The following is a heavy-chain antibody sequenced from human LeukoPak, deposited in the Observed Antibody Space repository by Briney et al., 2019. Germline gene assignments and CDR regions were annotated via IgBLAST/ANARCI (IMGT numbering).Heavy chain of an antibody. CDR2: TYYRSKWYN. J-gene: IGHJ4*02. Sequence: SQTLSLTCAISGDSFSSNSAAWNWIRQSPSRGLEWLGRTYYRSKWYNDYAVSVKSRITINPDTSKNQFSLQLNSVTPEDTAVYYCARDPSSTSSSSWYYFDYWGQGTLVTVSS. V-gene: IGHV6-1*01. D-gene: IGHD6-13*01. CDR1: GDSFSSNSAA. CDR3: ARDPSSTSSSSWYYFDY.